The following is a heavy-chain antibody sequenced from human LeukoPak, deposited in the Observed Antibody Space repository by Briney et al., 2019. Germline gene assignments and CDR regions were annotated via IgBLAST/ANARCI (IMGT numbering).Heavy chain of an antibody. J-gene: IGHJ5*02. CDR3: AREGTSGAHLNWFDP. V-gene: IGHV4-59*01. D-gene: IGHD2-2*01. CDR1: GGSISSYY. Sequence: PSETLSLTCTVSGGSISSYYWSWIRQPPGKGLEWIGHIYGSGSTNYNPSLKSRVTLSVDTSKNQFSLKLSSVTAADTAVYYCAREGTSGAHLNWFDPWGQGTLVTVSS. CDR2: IYGSGST.